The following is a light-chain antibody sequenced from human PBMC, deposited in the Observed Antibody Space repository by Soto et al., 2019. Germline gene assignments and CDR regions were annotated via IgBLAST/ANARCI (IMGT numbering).Light chain of an antibody. CDR3: QQLNTYPIT. CDR2: AAS. J-gene: IGKJ5*01. CDR1: QGISSY. V-gene: IGKV1-9*01. Sequence: DIPLTQSPSFLSASVGDRVTITCRASQGISSYLAWYQQKPGNAPKLLIYAASTLQSGVPSRFSGSGSGTEFTLTISSLQPEDFATYYCQQLNTYPITFGQGTRLEIK.